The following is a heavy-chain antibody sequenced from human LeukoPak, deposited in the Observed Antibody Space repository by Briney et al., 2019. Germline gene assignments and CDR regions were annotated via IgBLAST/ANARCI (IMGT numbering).Heavy chain of an antibody. CDR3: ARQGGYSSGYLDAFDI. V-gene: IGHV4-39*01. J-gene: IGHJ3*02. D-gene: IGHD3-22*01. Sequence: SETLSLTCTVSGGSISSSSYYWGWIRRPPGKGLEWIGSIYYSGSTYYNPSLKSRVTISVDTSKNQFSLKLSSVTAADTAVYYCARQGGYSSGYLDAFDIWGQGTMVTVSS. CDR1: GGSISSSSYY. CDR2: IYYSGST.